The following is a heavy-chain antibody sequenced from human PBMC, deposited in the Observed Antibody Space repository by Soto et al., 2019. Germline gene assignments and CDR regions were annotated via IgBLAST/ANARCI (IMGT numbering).Heavy chain of an antibody. CDR1: EFTLVSNA. V-gene: IGHV3-21*01. J-gene: IGHJ3*02. CDR2: ISSSSSYI. D-gene: IGHD6-19*01. Sequence: PGGSRDLSVAAPEFTLVSNAINWVGQAPGKGLDWVSSISSSSSYIYYADSVKGRFTISRDNAKNSLYLQMNSLRAEDTAVYYCARIPSIAVASDDAFDIWGQGTMVTVSS. CDR3: ARIPSIAVASDDAFDI.